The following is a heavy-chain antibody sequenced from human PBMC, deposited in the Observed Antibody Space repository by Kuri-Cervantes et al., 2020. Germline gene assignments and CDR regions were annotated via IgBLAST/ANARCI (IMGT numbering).Heavy chain of an antibody. CDR3: ARAPEPRDFWSGYYRSYGYYFDY. CDR1: GYSISSGYY. Sequence: SETLSLTCAVSGYSISSGYYWGWIRQPPGKGLEWIGSIYHSGSTYYNPSLKSRVTISVDTSKNQFSLKLSSVTAADTAVYYCARAPEPRDFWSGYYRSYGYYFDYWGQGTLVTVSS. D-gene: IGHD3-3*01. J-gene: IGHJ4*02. CDR2: IYHSGST. V-gene: IGHV4-38-2*01.